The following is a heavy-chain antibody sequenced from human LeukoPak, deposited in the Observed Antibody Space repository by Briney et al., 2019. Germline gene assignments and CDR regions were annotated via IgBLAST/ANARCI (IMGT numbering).Heavy chain of an antibody. V-gene: IGHV1-18*01. CDR3: ARDSQGTVPFYLDY. Sequence: GASVKVSCKASGYTFASYGITWVRQAPGQGLEWVGWISGYDDNTNYARKFQGRVTVTIDTSTNTAYMELRSLRSDDTAMYYCARDSQGTVPFYLDYWGQGTLVTVSS. CDR2: ISGYDDNT. J-gene: IGHJ4*02. D-gene: IGHD4-17*01. CDR1: GYTFASYG.